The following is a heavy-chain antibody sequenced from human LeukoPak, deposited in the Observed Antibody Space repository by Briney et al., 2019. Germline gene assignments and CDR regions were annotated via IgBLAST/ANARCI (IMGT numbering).Heavy chain of an antibody. CDR2: IYGGGGT. J-gene: IGHJ5*02. Sequence: GGSLRLSCAASGFTVSNNYMSWIRQAPGRGLEWVSIIYGGGGTFYAASVKGRFTISRDNSKNTLYLQMNNLRAEDTAVYYCARGVNWGSFSFDPWGQGTLVTVSS. CDR1: GFTVSNNY. CDR3: ARGVNWGSFSFDP. V-gene: IGHV3-53*01. D-gene: IGHD7-27*01.